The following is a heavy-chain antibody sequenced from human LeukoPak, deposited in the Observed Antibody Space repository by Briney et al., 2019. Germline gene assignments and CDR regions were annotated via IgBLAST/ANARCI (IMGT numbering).Heavy chain of an antibody. CDR2: ISAYNGNT. CDR3: ATRKIGALWWGNDAFDI. D-gene: IGHD2-21*01. CDR1: GYTFTSYG. V-gene: IGHV1-18*01. Sequence: ASVKVSCKASGYTFTSYGISWVRQAPGQGLEWMGWISAYNGNTSYAQKLQGRVTMTTDTSTSTAYMELRSLRSDDTAVYYCATRKIGALWWGNDAFDIWGQGTMVTVSS. J-gene: IGHJ3*02.